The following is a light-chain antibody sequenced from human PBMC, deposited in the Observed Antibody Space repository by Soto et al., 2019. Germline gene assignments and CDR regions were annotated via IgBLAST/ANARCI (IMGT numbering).Light chain of an antibody. J-gene: IGKJ1*01. V-gene: IGKV2-28*01. CDR2: LGS. Sequence: DIVMTQSPLSLPVTPGEPASISCTSSESLLHSNGNTYLDWYLQKPGQSPQLLIYLGSNRASGVPDRFSGGGSGTDFTLKISRVEDEDVGLYYCMQGLQTLRTFGQATKADIK. CDR3: MQGLQTLRT. CDR1: ESLLHSNGNTY.